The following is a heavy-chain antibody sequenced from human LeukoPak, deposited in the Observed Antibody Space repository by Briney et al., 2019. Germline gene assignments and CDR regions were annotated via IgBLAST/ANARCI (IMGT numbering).Heavy chain of an antibody. CDR3: ARGRLWFGEREENWFDP. Sequence: GSLRLSCAASGFTFSSYAMSWVRQAPGKGLEWVSAISGSGGSTYYADSVKGRFTISRDNAKNSLYLQMNSLRAEDTAVYYCARGRLWFGEREENWFDPWGQGTLVTVSS. D-gene: IGHD3-10*01. V-gene: IGHV3-23*01. CDR2: ISGSGGST. CDR1: GFTFSSYA. J-gene: IGHJ5*02.